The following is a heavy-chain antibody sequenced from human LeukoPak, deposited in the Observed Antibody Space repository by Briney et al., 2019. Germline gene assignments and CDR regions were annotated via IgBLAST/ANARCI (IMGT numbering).Heavy chain of an antibody. CDR2: INPNSGGT. V-gene: IGHV1-2*06. J-gene: IGHJ4*02. CDR3: ARDRDTTMVTSFDY. D-gene: IGHD5-18*01. CDR1: GYTFTGYY. Sequence: ASAKVSCKASGYTFTGYYMHWVRQAPGQGLEWMGRINPNSGGTNYAQKFQGRVTITADESTSTAYMELSSLRSEDTAVYYCARDRDTTMVTSFDYWGQGTLVTVSS.